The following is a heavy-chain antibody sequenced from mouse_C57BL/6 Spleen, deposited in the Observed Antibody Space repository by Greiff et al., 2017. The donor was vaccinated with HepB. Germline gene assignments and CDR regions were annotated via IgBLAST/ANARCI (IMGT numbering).Heavy chain of an antibody. Sequence: QVQLKQSGAELVRPGASVTLSCKASGYTFTDYEMHWVKQTPVHGLEWIGAIDPETGGTAYNQKFKGKAILTADKSSSTAYMELRSLTSEDSAVYYCTIAIAYWGQGTLVTVSA. V-gene: IGHV1-15*01. CDR3: TIAIAY. J-gene: IGHJ3*01. CDR1: GYTFTDYE. CDR2: IDPETGGT.